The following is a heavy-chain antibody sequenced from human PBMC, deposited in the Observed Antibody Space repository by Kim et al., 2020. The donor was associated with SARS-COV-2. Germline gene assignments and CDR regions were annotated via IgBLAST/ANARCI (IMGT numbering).Heavy chain of an antibody. CDR1: GFNFGDYG. Sequence: GGSLRLSCAASGFNFGDYGIIWVRQVPGKGLEWVSAINWNGRSTGYLDSVKGRFTISRDNAKNSLYLQMNGLRADDTALYHCARIGGYSYGTFDHWGLGT. J-gene: IGHJ5*02. D-gene: IGHD5-12*01. CDR3: ARIGGYSYGTFDH. CDR2: INWNGRST. V-gene: IGHV3-20*01.